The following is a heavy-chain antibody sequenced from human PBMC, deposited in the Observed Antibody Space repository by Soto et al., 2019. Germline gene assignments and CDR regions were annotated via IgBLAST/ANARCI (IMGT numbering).Heavy chain of an antibody. Sequence: GESLKISCKGSGYSFTTYWIAWVRQMPGKGLEWVGIIYPGDSDTRYSPSFEGHVTISVDKSISTAFLQWNSLKASDNAIYYCARHSTSAPKDYWGQGTLVTVS. CDR2: IYPGDSDT. D-gene: IGHD3-10*01. J-gene: IGHJ4*01. CDR3: ARHSTSAPKDY. CDR1: GYSFTTYW. V-gene: IGHV5-51*01.